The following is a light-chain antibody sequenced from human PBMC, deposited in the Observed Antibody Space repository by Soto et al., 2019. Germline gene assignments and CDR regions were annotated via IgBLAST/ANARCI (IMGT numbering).Light chain of an antibody. CDR2: DDS. V-gene: IGLV2-14*04. J-gene: IGLJ1*01. CDR3: SSYSSRSTYV. Sequence: TSSEVGGYNCVSWCQQHPGKAPKLMSYDDSSRPAGFSNRFSGSKSGNTASLSSSGLQAEDEADYYCSSYSSRSTYVVRPGPKVTVL. CDR1: SSEVGGYNC.